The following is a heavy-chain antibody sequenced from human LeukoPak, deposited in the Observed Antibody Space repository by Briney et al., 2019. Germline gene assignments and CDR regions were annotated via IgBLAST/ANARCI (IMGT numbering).Heavy chain of an antibody. J-gene: IGHJ4*02. CDR3: ARDPRYDSSGYYYFDY. CDR1: GGTFSSYA. CDR2: IIPILGIA. Sequence: SVKVSCKASGGTFSSYAISWVRQAPGQGLEWMGRIIPILGIANYAQKFQGRVTITADKSTSTAYMELSSLRSEDTAVYYCARDPRYDSSGYYYFDYWGQGTLVTVSS. V-gene: IGHV1-69*04. D-gene: IGHD3-22*01.